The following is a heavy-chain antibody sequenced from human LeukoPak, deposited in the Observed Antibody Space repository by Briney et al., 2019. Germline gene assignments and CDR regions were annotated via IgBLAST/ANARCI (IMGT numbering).Heavy chain of an antibody. CDR2: IIPTFGTA. V-gene: IGHV1-69*13. CDR3: ARGYGSGSDLYYYYGMDV. D-gene: IGHD3-10*01. Sequence: GASVKVSCKASGAIFIGYAFSWVRQAPGQGPEWMGAIIPTFGTAKSVQKFQGSVTMTADESTTTVYMELSSLTSEDTAVYYCARGYGSGSDLYYYYGMDVWGQGTTVTVSS. CDR1: GAIFIGYA. J-gene: IGHJ6*02.